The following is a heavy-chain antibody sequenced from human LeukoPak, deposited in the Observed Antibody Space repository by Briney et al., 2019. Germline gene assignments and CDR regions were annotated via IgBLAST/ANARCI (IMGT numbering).Heavy chain of an antibody. V-gene: IGHV4-4*07. Sequence: PSETLSLTCTVSGGSISSYYWSWIRQPAGKGLEWLGRIYTSGSINYNPSLKSRVTISVDTSKNQFSLKLSSVTAADTAVYYCARQREWLLPFDYWGQGTLVTVSS. D-gene: IGHD3-3*01. CDR3: ARQREWLLPFDY. J-gene: IGHJ4*02. CDR1: GGSISSYY. CDR2: IYTSGSI.